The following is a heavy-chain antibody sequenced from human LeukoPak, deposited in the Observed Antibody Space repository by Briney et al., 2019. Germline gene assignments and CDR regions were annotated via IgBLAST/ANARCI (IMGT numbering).Heavy chain of an antibody. CDR2: IIPIFGTA. CDR1: GGTFSSYA. J-gene: IGHJ3*02. V-gene: IGHV1-69*13. CDR3: ARPLEMATIRGYTSAFDI. D-gene: IGHD5-24*01. Sequence: SVKVSCKASGGTFSSYAISWVRQAPGQGLEWMGGIIPIFGTANYAQKFQGRVTITADESTSTAYMELSSLRSEDTAVYYCARPLEMATIRGYTSAFDIWGQGTMVTVSS.